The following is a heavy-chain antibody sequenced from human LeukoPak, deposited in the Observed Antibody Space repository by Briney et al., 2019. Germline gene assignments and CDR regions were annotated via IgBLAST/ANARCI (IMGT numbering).Heavy chain of an antibody. Sequence: PSETLSLTCTVSGGFISGHYWSWIRQLPGKGLEWIGYIYYTGSTNYNPSLKSRVTISIDTSKNLFSLNLTSVTAADTAVYFCARDGFLWSGRYWFGHWGQGTLVTVSS. D-gene: IGHD3-3*01. CDR1: GGFISGHY. V-gene: IGHV4-59*11. CDR3: ARDGFLWSGRYWFGH. CDR2: IYYTGST. J-gene: IGHJ5*02.